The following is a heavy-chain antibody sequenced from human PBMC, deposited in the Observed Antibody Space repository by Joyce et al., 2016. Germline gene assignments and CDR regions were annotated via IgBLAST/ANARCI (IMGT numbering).Heavy chain of an antibody. J-gene: IGHJ4*02. Sequence: EVQLVESGGGLVKPGGSLRLSCAASGFTFSSYSMSWVRQATGKGLEWVSSLSSSSCYIKYTDSVKGRFTISRDNAKNSLDLQMNSLRVEDTAVYYCARSSYTNGIFDYWGQGTLVTVSS. V-gene: IGHV3-21*01. CDR1: GFTFSSYS. D-gene: IGHD2-8*01. CDR2: LSSSSCYI. CDR3: ARSSYTNGIFDY.